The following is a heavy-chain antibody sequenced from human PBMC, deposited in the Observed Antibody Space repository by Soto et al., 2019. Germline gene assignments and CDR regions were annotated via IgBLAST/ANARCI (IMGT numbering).Heavy chain of an antibody. CDR1: GGSISSSSYY. J-gene: IGHJ5*02. V-gene: IGHV4-39*07. D-gene: IGHD6-19*01. CDR3: ARGAWYSSGFAWFDP. CDR2: IYYSGST. Sequence: SETLSLTCTVSGGSISSSSYYWGWIRQPPGKGLEWIGSIYYSGSTNYNPSLKSRVTISGDTSKNQFSLKLSSVTAADTAVYYCARGAWYSSGFAWFDPWGQGTLVTVSS.